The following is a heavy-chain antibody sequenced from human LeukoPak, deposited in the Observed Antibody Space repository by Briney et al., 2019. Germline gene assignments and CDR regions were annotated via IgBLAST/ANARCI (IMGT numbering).Heavy chain of an antibody. CDR2: ISSSSRFI. V-gene: IGHV3-21*01. Sequence: GGSLRLSCAASGFTFNSYSMNWFRQAPGKGLEWVSSISSSSRFIYYADSVKGRFTISRDNAKNSLYLQMNSLRAEDTAVYYCAKSYGSGTYYYYYYMDVWGKGTTVTVSS. CDR1: GFTFNSYS. D-gene: IGHD3-10*01. J-gene: IGHJ6*03. CDR3: AKSYGSGTYYYYYYMDV.